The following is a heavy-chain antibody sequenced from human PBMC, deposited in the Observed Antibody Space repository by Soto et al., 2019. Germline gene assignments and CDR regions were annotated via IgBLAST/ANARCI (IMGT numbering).Heavy chain of an antibody. V-gene: IGHV4-28*01. CDR3: ARTDYGDYVPDY. CDR2: ISYSGST. J-gene: IGHJ4*02. Sequence: QVQLQESGPGLVKPSDTLSLTCAVSGYSISSSNWWGWIRQPPGKGLEWIGYISYSGSTYSNPSLKSRVTMTVDTSKNQFSLKLTSVTAVDTAVYYCARTDYGDYVPDYWGQGTLVTVSS. CDR1: GYSISSSNW. D-gene: IGHD4-17*01.